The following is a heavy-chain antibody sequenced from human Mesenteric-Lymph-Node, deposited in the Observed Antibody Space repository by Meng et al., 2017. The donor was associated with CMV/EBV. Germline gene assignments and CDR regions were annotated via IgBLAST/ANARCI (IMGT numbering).Heavy chain of an antibody. CDR3: ARVMATYSSSSSGFDY. CDR2: IIPILGIA. D-gene: IGHD6-6*01. Sequence: SVKVSCKASGGTFSSYPISWVRQAPGQGLEWMGRIIPILGIANYAQKFQGRVTITADKSTSTAYMELSSLRSEDTAVYYCARVMATYSSSSSGFDYWGQGTLVTVSS. CDR1: GGTFSSYP. V-gene: IGHV1-69*04. J-gene: IGHJ4*02.